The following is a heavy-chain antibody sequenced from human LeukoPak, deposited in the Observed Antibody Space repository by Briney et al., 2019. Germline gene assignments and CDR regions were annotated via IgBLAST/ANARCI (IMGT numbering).Heavy chain of an antibody. CDR2: INPSGGST. CDR1: GYTFTSYY. Sequence: GGSLRLSCAASGYTFTSYYMHWVRQAPGQGLEWMGIINPSGGSTSYAQKFQGRVTMTRDTSTSTVYMELSSLRSEDTAVYYCARARTRYSSSSGGYWGQGTLVTVSS. J-gene: IGHJ4*02. CDR3: ARARTRYSSSSGGY. D-gene: IGHD6-6*01. V-gene: IGHV1-46*01.